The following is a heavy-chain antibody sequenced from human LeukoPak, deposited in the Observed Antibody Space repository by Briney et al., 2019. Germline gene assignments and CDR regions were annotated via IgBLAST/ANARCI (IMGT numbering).Heavy chain of an antibody. CDR2: VNWNGGRT. V-gene: IGHV3-20*01. D-gene: IGHD3-3*02. CDR1: GGSFSSSSYY. Sequence: ETLSLTCTVSGGSFSSSSYYWGWIRQPPGKGLEWVSGVNWNGGRTGYADSVKGRFTISRDNAKNSLYLQMNSLRAEDTAVYHCARDIRWGQGTLVTVSS. J-gene: IGHJ4*02. CDR3: ARDIR.